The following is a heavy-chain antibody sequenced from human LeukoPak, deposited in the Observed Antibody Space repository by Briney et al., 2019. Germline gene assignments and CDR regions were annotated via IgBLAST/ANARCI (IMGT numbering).Heavy chain of an antibody. J-gene: IGHJ5*02. CDR3: ARGGIVVVPAAIPNWFDP. CDR1: GGSISSGDYY. CDR2: IYYSGST. V-gene: IGHV4-30-4*08. D-gene: IGHD2-2*01. Sequence: SQTLSLTCTVSGGSISSGDYYWSWIRQPPGTGLEWIGYIYYSGSTYYNPSLKSRVTISVDTSKDQFPLKLSSVTAADTAVYYCARGGIVVVPAAIPNWFDPWGQGTLVTVSS.